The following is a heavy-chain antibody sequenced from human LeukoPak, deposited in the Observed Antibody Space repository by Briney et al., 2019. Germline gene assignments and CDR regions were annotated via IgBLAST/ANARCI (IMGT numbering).Heavy chain of an antibody. J-gene: IGHJ6*02. CDR3: ASLASDV. D-gene: IGHD3-3*02. Sequence: GGSLRLSCAASGFTFSRYAMHWVPRAPGRGLEYVLDISSNGGSTYYANSVKGRFTISRDNSKNTLYLQMGSLRAEDLAVYYCASLASDVWGQGTTVTVSS. CDR2: ISSNGGST. CDR1: GFTFSRYA. V-gene: IGHV3-64*01.